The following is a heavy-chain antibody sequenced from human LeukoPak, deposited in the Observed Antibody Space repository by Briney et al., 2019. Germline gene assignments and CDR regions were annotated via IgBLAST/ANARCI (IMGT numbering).Heavy chain of an antibody. J-gene: IGHJ6*03. Sequence: PGGSLRLSCAASGFTFSSYAMHWVRQAPGKGLEWVAVISYDGSNKYYADSVKGRFTISRDNSKNTLYLQMNSLRAEDTAVYYCARDGSRIAAAGTRYYYYYIDVWGKGTTVTVSS. CDR2: ISYDGSNK. D-gene: IGHD6-13*01. V-gene: IGHV3-30*04. CDR1: GFTFSSYA. CDR3: ARDGSRIAAAGTRYYYYYIDV.